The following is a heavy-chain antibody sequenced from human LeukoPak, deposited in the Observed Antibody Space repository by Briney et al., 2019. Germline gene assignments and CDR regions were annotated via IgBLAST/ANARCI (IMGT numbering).Heavy chain of an antibody. J-gene: IGHJ4*02. V-gene: IGHV4-39*01. CDR1: GGSISSSSYY. CDR3: ARIAGAVSGPTFDY. CDR2: IYYSGST. Sequence: SETLSLTCTVSGGSISSSSYYWGWIRQPPGKGLEWLGSIYYSGSTYYNPSLKSRVPISVDTSKNQFSLKLSYVTAADTAVYYCARIAGAVSGPTFDYWGQGTLVTVSS. D-gene: IGHD3-10*01.